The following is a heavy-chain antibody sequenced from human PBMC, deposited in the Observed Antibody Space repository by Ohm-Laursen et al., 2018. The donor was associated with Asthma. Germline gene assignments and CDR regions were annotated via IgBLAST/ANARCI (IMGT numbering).Heavy chain of an antibody. CDR1: GFSFSSYS. J-gene: IGHJ5*02. D-gene: IGHD2-15*01. CDR2: ISSSSSYI. V-gene: IGHV3-21*01. CDR3: ARDPGSIVVVVAALQLWFDP. Sequence: SLRLSCAASGFSFSSYSMNWVLQAPGKGLEWVSSISSSSSYIYYADSVKGRFTISRDNAKNSLYLQMNSLRAEDTAVYYCARDPGSIVVVVAALQLWFDPWGQGTLVTVSS.